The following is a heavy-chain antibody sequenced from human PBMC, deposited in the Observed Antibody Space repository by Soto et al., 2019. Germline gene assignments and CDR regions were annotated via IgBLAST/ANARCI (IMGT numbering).Heavy chain of an antibody. CDR1: GFTFSSYS. J-gene: IGHJ6*03. CDR2: ISSSSSYI. V-gene: IGHV3-21*01. Sequence: PGGSLRLSRAASGFTFSSYSMNWVRQAPGKGLEWVSSISSSSSYIYYADSVKGRFTISRDNAKNSLYLQMNSLRAEDTAVYYCARDQGVVVPAAINYYYYYMDVWGKGTTVTVS. D-gene: IGHD2-2*01. CDR3: ARDQGVVVPAAINYYYYYMDV.